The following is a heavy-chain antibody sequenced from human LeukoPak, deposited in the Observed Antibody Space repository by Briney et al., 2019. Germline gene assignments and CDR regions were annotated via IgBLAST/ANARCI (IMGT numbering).Heavy chain of an antibody. CDR3: ARAGGSSWYAAYFPDWFDP. J-gene: IGHJ5*02. Sequence: GGSLRLSCAASGFTFSSYAMHWVRQAPGKGLEWVAVISYDGSNKYYADSVKGRFTISRDNSKNTLYLQMNSLRAEDTAVYYCARAGGSSWYAAYFPDWFDPWGQGTLVTVSS. D-gene: IGHD6-13*01. CDR1: GFTFSSYA. V-gene: IGHV3-30*04. CDR2: ISYDGSNK.